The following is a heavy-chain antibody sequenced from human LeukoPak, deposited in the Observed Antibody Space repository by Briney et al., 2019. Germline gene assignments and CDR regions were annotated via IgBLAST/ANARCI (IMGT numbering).Heavy chain of an antibody. CDR1: GGSFSGYY. D-gene: IGHD3-22*01. V-gene: IGHV4-34*01. Sequence: PSETLSLTCAVYGGSFSGYYWSWIRQPPGKGLEWIGEINHSGSTNYNPSLKSRVTISVDTSKNQFSLKLSSVTAADTAVYYCARDQPQYYYDSSGYYYSVGAFDIWGQGTMVTVSS. CDR3: ARDQPQYYYDSSGYYYSVGAFDI. CDR2: INHSGST. J-gene: IGHJ3*02.